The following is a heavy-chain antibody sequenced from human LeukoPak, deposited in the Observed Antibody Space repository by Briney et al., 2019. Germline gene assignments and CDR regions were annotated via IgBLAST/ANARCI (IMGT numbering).Heavy chain of an antibody. CDR2: INPNNGGT. V-gene: IGHV1-2*02. J-gene: IGHJ4*02. CDR1: GYTFTGYY. Sequence: ASVKVSCKASGYTFTGYYMNWVRQAPGQGLEWMGWINPNNGGTNYAQKFQGRVTMTRDTSISTAYMELSRLRSDDTAVYYCARYRIAAGFDYWGQGTLVTVSS. D-gene: IGHD6-6*01. CDR3: ARYRIAAGFDY.